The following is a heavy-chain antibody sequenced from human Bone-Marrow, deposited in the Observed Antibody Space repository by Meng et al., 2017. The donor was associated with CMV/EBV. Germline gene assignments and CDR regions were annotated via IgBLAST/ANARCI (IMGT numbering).Heavy chain of an antibody. J-gene: IGHJ4*02. CDR2: IYPGDSAT. D-gene: IGHD3-3*01. CDR1: GYSFTSYW. CDR3: AILDFGVLTIFDY. Sequence: KCSGYSFTSYWIGWVRQMPRKGLEWMGIIYPGDSATRYSPSFHGQVTISADKSISTASLQWSSLKASDTAMYYCAILDFGVLTIFDYWGQGPLVTVSS. V-gene: IGHV5-51*01.